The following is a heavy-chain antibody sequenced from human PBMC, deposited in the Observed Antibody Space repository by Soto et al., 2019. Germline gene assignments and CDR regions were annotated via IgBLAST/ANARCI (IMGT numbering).Heavy chain of an antibody. V-gene: IGHV3-30*18. CDR2: ISYDGSNK. CDR3: AKTRWLQFKGYYFDY. Sequence: SLRLSCAASGFTFSSYGMHWVRQAPGKGLEWVAVISYDGSNKYYADSVKGRFTISRDNSKNTLYLQMNSLRAEDTAVYYCAKTRWLQFKGYYFDYWGQGTLVTVSS. CDR1: GFTFSSYG. D-gene: IGHD5-12*01. J-gene: IGHJ4*02.